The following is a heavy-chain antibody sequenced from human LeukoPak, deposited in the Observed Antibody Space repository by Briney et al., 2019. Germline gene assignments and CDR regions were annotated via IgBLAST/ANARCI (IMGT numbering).Heavy chain of an antibody. V-gene: IGHV4-34*01. CDR3: ARVRRGIAADSDAFDI. CDR1: GGSFSGYY. CDR2: INHSGST. D-gene: IGHD6-13*01. J-gene: IGHJ3*02. Sequence: SETLSLTCAVYGGSFSGYYWSWIRQPPGKGLEWIGEINHSGSTNYNPSLKSRVTISVDTSKNQFSLKLSSVTAADTAVYYCARVRRGIAADSDAFDIWGQGTMVTVSS.